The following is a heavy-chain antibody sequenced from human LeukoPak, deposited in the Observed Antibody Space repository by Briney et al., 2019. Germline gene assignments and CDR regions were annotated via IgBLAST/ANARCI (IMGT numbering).Heavy chain of an antibody. J-gene: IGHJ3*02. CDR3: ARVGQQLSHDAFDI. CDR2: INHSGST. V-gene: IGHV4-34*01. Sequence: TSETLSLTCAVYGGSLSGYYWSWIRQPPGKGLEWIGEINHSGSTNYNPSLKSRVTISVDTSKNQFSLKLSSVTAADTAVYYCARVGQQLSHDAFDIWGQGTMVTVSS. D-gene: IGHD6-13*01. CDR1: GGSLSGYY.